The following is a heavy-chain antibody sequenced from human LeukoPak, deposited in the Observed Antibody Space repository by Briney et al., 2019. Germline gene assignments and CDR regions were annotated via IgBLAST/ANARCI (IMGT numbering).Heavy chain of an antibody. CDR2: ISGSGGST. J-gene: IGHJ5*02. V-gene: IGHV3-23*01. CDR1: GFTFSSYA. D-gene: IGHD3-9*01. CDR3: AKQSDILTGWMWFDP. Sequence: PGGSLTLTCAASGFTFSSYARSWIRQPPGKGLEWVSAISGSGGSTYYADSVKGRFTISRDNSKNTLYLQMNSLRAEDTAVYYCAKQSDILTGWMWFDPWGQGTLVTVSS.